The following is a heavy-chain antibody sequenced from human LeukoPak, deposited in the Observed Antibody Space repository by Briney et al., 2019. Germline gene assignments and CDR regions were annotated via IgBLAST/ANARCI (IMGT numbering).Heavy chain of an antibody. CDR1: GGFISSGSYY. D-gene: IGHD5-12*01. CDR3: AKSNGYGLIDY. CDR2: IYTSGST. Sequence: SETLSLTCTVSGGFISSGSYYWSWIRQPAGKGLEWIGRIYTSGSTNYNPSLKSRVTISVDTSKNQFSLKLSSVTAADTAMYYCAKSNGYGLIDYWGQGTLVTVSS. V-gene: IGHV4-61*02. J-gene: IGHJ4*02.